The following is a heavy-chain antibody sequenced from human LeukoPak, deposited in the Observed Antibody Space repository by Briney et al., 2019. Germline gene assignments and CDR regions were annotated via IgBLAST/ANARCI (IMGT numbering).Heavy chain of an antibody. V-gene: IGHV3-21*01. D-gene: IGHD6-13*01. J-gene: IGHJ3*02. CDR2: ISSSSYI. CDR1: GFTFSSYS. CDR3: ARPDEQQLVRDAFDI. Sequence: PGGSLRLSCAAYGFTFSSYSMNWVRQAPGKGLEWVSSISSSSYIYYADSVKGRFTISRDNAKNSLYLQMNSLRAEDTAVYYCARPDEQQLVRDAFDIWGQGTMVTVSS.